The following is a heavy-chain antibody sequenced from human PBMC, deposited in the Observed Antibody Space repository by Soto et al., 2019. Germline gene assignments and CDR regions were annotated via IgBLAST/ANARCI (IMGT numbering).Heavy chain of an antibody. Sequence: QVHLVESGGGVVQPGTSLRLSCAASRFTFSSYTMHWVRQAPGKGLEWVAIISYDGSTKYYADSVKGRFTISRDNSKNKLYLQMNSLRAEDTAVYYCASASIGYFASDYLGQGTLVTGSS. CDR3: ASASIGYFASDY. D-gene: IGHD5-18*01. J-gene: IGHJ4*02. CDR2: ISYDGSTK. CDR1: RFTFSSYT. V-gene: IGHV3-30-3*01.